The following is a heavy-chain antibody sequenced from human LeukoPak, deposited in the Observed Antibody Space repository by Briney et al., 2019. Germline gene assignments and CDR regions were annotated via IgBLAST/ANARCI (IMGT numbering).Heavy chain of an antibody. Sequence: PGGSLRLSCAASGFTFSSYAMHWVRQAPGKGLEWVAVISYDGSNKYYADSVKGRFTISRDNSKNTLYLQMNSLRAEDTAVYYCARVGSGWYETYYFDYWGQGTLVTVSS. V-gene: IGHV3-30-3*01. CDR3: ARVGSGWYETYYFDY. J-gene: IGHJ4*02. CDR2: ISYDGSNK. D-gene: IGHD6-13*01. CDR1: GFTFSSYA.